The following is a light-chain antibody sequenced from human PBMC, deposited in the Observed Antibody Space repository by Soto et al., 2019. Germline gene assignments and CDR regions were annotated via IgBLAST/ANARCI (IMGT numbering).Light chain of an antibody. CDR3: CSYVGATTYV. CDR2: EGT. Sequence: QSALTQPASVSGSPEQSITISCTGTSSNIGGYNVVSWYQQHPGKAPKVLIYEGTKRPSGVSNRFSGSQSDTTASLTISGLQAEDEADYYCCSYVGATTYVFGSGTQLTVL. J-gene: IGLJ6*01. V-gene: IGLV2-23*01. CDR1: SSNIGGYNV.